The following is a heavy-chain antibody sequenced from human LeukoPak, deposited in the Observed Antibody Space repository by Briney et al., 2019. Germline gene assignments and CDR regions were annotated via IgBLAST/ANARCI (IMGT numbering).Heavy chain of an antibody. D-gene: IGHD3-10*01. Sequence: PSETLSLTCTVSGGSISSYYWTWIRQPPGKGLEWIGHIYYSGTTDYNPSLKSRVTISVDRSKNQFSLKLSSVTAADTAVYYCARRAGLLAYWGQGTLVTVSS. V-gene: IGHV4-59*01. CDR1: GGSISSYY. CDR3: ARRAGLLAY. J-gene: IGHJ4*02. CDR2: IYYSGTT.